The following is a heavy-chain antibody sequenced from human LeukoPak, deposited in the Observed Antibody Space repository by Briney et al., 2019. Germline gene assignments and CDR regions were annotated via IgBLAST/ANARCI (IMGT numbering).Heavy chain of an antibody. V-gene: IGHV3-21*01. Sequence: GGSLRLSCAASGFTFSSYSMNWVRQAPGKGLEWVSSISSSSSYIYYADSITGRFTISRDNAKNSLYLQMNSLRAEDTAVYYCAREGGSPPGYYYYYMDVWGKGTTVTVSS. CDR2: ISSSSSYI. J-gene: IGHJ6*03. CDR1: GFTFSSYS. CDR3: AREGGSPPGYYYYYMDV.